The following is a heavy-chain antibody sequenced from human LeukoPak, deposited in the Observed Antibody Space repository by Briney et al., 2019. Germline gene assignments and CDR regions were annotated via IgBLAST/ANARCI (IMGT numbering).Heavy chain of an antibody. CDR1: GFTFSIYG. Sequence: TGGSLRLSCAASGFTFSIYGMHGVRQAPGKGLEWVAGIWYDGRNKFYADSMKGRFTISRDNSKNTLYLQMNILRAEDTAVYYCARVNRGDAFDIWGQGTLVTVSS. V-gene: IGHV3-33*08. CDR3: ARVNRGDAFDI. CDR2: IWYDGRNK. J-gene: IGHJ3*02.